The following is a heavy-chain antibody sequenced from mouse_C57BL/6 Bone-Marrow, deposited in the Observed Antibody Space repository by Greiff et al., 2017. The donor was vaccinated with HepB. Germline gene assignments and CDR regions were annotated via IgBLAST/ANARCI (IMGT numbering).Heavy chain of an antibody. CDR3: ARDGTYYRNYRYYFDY. D-gene: IGHD2-10*01. J-gene: IGHJ2*01. CDR1: GYTFTSYW. CDR2: IHPNSGST. Sequence: QVQLQQPGAELVKPGASVKLSCKASGYTFTSYWMHWVKQRPGQGLEWIGMIHPNSGSTNYNEKFKSKATLTVDKSSSTAYMQLSSLTSEDSAVYYCARDGTYYRNYRYYFDYWGQGTTLTVSS. V-gene: IGHV1-64*01.